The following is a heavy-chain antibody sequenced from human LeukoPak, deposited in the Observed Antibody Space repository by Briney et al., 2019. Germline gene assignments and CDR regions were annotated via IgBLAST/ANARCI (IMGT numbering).Heavy chain of an antibody. CDR3: AREFEATGFWALDY. CDR1: GFTFDSFG. V-gene: IGHV3-30*12. J-gene: IGHJ4*02. Sequence: GGSLRLSCAASGFTFDSFGIHWVRQAPGKGLEWVAVIYYDGSNNFYSDSVKGRFTISRDNAKNTLYLQMNSLRAEDTAVYYCAREFEATGFWALDYWGQGTLVTASS. D-gene: IGHD3-16*01. CDR2: IYYDGSNN.